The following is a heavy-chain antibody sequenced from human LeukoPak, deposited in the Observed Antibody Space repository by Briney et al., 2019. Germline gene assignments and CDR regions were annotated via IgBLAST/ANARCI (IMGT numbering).Heavy chain of an antibody. V-gene: IGHV1-3*01. CDR3: ARGGLSRTCGYD. CDR2: INAGNGNT. D-gene: IGHD6-13*01. CDR1: GYTFTSYA. J-gene: IGHJ4*02. Sequence: ASVKVSCKASGYTFTSYAMHWVRQAPGQRLEWMGWINAGNGNTKYSQKFQGRVTITRDTSATTAYMELSSLRSEDTAVYFCARGGLSRTCGYDWGQGTLVTVS.